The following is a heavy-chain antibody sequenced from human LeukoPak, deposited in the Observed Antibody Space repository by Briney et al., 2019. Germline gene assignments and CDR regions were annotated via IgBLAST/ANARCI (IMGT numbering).Heavy chain of an antibody. Sequence: PGRSLRLSCAASGFTFSNYGMHWVRQAPGKGLEWVAVIWPDGSHKYYADSVKGRFTISRDNSKNTLYLQMNSLRAEDTAVYYCARDETSGSYYYYFDSWGQGTLVTVSS. D-gene: IGHD1-26*01. CDR1: GFTFSNYG. V-gene: IGHV3-33*01. J-gene: IGHJ4*02. CDR2: IWPDGSHK. CDR3: ARDETSGSYYYYFDS.